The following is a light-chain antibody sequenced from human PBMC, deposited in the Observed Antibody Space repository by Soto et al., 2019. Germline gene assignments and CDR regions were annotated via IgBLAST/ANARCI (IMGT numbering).Light chain of an antibody. J-gene: IGKJ4*01. CDR1: QSVSSS. CDR2: GAS. CDR3: QQYNNWPPLT. Sequence: EIVMTQSPATLSVSPGETATLSCRASQSVSSSLAWYQQTPGRAPRHLIYGASTRATGIPTRFSGSGSGTEFTLTISSLQSEDFAVYYCQQYNNWPPLTFGGGTKVEIK. V-gene: IGKV3-15*01.